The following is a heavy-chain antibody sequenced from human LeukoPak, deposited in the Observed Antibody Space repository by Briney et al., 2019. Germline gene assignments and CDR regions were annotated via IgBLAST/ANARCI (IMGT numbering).Heavy chain of an antibody. V-gene: IGHV1-18*01. J-gene: IGHJ6*02. CDR1: GYTFTSYG. Sequence: ASVKVSCKASGYTFTSYGISWVRQAPGQRLEWMGWISAYNGNTNYAQKLQGRVTMTTDTSTSTAYMELRSLRSDDTAVHYCARDATYYDILTGYPHSYGMDVWGQGTTVTVSS. CDR2: ISAYNGNT. CDR3: ARDATYYDILTGYPHSYGMDV. D-gene: IGHD3-9*01.